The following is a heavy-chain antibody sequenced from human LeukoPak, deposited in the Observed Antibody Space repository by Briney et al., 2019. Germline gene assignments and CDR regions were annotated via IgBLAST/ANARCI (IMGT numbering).Heavy chain of an antibody. J-gene: IGHJ4*02. Sequence: GESLKISCKGSGYSFTSYWIGWVRQMPGKGLEWMGIIYPGDSDTRYGPSFQGQVTISADKSISTAYLQWSSLKASDTAMSYCARHVSSSGWPFDYWGQGTLVTVSS. CDR3: ARHVSSSGWPFDY. CDR2: IYPGDSDT. D-gene: IGHD6-19*01. V-gene: IGHV5-51*01. CDR1: GYSFTSYW.